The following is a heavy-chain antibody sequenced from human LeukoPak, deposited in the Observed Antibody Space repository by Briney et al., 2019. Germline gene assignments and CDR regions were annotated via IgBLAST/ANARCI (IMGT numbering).Heavy chain of an antibody. J-gene: IGHJ4*02. D-gene: IGHD4-17*01. CDR1: GFTFSSYG. CDR2: IYSGGST. Sequence: GGSLRLSCAASGFTFSSYGMHWVRQAPGKGLEWVSVIYSGGSTYYADSVKGRFTISRDNSKNTLYLQMNSLRAEDTAVYYCAITISTVTTQRYFDYWGQGTLVTVSS. CDR3: AITISTVTTQRYFDY. V-gene: IGHV3-66*01.